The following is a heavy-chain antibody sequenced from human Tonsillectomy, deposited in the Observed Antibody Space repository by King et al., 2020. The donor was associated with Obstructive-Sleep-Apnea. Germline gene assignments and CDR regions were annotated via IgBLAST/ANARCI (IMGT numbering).Heavy chain of an antibody. CDR3: ARAPMVRGIIRWFDP. D-gene: IGHD3-10*01. Sequence: VQLQESGPGLVKPSQTLSLTCTVSGGSISSGDYYWSWIRQHPGNGLEWIGYIYYSGSTNYNPSLKSRVTISVDTSKNQFSLKLSSGTAADTAEYYCARAPMVRGIIRWFDPWGQGTLVTVSS. CDR1: GGSISSGDYY. CDR2: IYYSGST. J-gene: IGHJ5*02. V-gene: IGHV4-31*03.